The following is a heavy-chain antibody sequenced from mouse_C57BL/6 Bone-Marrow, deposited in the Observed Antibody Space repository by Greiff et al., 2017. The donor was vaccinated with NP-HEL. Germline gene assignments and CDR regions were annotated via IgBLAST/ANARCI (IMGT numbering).Heavy chain of an antibody. CDR3: AKIDGYYGG. V-gene: IGHV5-12*01. CDR2: ISNGGGST. D-gene: IGHD2-3*01. Sequence: VQLKESGGGLVQPGGSLKLSCAASGFTFSDYYMYWVRQTPEKRLEWVAYISNGGGSTYYPDTVKGRFTISRDNAKNTLYLQMSRLKSEDTAMYYCAKIDGYYGGWGQGTLVTVSA. J-gene: IGHJ3*02. CDR1: GFTFSDYY.